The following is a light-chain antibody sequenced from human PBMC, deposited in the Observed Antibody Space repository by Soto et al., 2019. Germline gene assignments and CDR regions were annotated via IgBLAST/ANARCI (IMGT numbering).Light chain of an antibody. V-gene: IGKV1-5*01. J-gene: IGKJ3*01. Sequence: DIQMTQSPSTLSASVGDRVTITCRASQSISSWLAWYQQKPGTAPELLIYDASSLESGVRSRFSGSRSGTEFTLTISSLQPDDFATYYCQQYNSYPFTFGPGTKVDIK. CDR1: QSISSW. CDR2: DAS. CDR3: QQYNSYPFT.